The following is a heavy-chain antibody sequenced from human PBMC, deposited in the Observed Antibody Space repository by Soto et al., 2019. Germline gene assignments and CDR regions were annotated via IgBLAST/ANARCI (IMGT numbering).Heavy chain of an antibody. V-gene: IGHV1-69*13. Sequence: QVQLVQSGAEVKKPGASVKVSCKASGYTFSSYAISWVRQAPGQGLEWMGGIIPIFGTANYAQKFQGRVTITADESTSTAYMELSSLRSEDTAVYYCARVPSSGPAGHPYIWFDPWGQGTLVSVSS. CDR1: GYTFSSYA. CDR3: ARVPSSGPAGHPYIWFDP. CDR2: IIPIFGTA. D-gene: IGHD6-19*01. J-gene: IGHJ5*02.